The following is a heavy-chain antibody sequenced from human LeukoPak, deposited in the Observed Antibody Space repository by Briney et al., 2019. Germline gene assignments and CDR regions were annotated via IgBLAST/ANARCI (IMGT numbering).Heavy chain of an antibody. Sequence: GGSLRLSCVASGFTFSSYAMSWVRQAPGEGLEWVSGITGSGETTFYADSVKGRFTISRDNSKNTLYLQMNRLRAEDTATYYSVYYDSSGYYYGRLRYWGQGALVTVSS. J-gene: IGHJ4*02. D-gene: IGHD3-22*01. CDR2: ITGSGETT. CDR1: GFTFSSYA. CDR3: VYYDSSGYYYGRLRY. V-gene: IGHV3-23*01.